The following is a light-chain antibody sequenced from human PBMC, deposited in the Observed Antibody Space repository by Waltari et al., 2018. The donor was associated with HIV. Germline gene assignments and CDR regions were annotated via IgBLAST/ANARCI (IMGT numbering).Light chain of an antibody. V-gene: IGKV3-20*01. CDR2: STS. J-gene: IGKJ1*01. CDR1: QIISRSY. CDR3: QQYGSSWT. Sequence: EIVLTQSPGTLSLSPGEGATLSCRASQIISRSYLTWYHQKPGPAPRLLISSTSNRATGIPDRFSGSGSGTDFTLTISRLEPEDFVVYYCQQYGSSWTFGQGTKVEIK.